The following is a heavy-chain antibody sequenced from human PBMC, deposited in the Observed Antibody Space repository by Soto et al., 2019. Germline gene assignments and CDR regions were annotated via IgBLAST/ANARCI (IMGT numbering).Heavy chain of an antibody. V-gene: IGHV1-46*01. CDR1: GYTFTSYY. D-gene: IGHD6-13*01. Sequence: ASVKVSCKASGYTFTSYYMHWVRQAPGQGLEWMGIINPSGDSTSYAQKFQGRVTMTRDTSTSTVYMELSSLRSEDTAVYYCARASGYSSSWYPLNPYYYYYGMDVWGQGTTVTVSS. CDR2: INPSGDST. CDR3: ARASGYSSSWYPLNPYYYYYGMDV. J-gene: IGHJ6*02.